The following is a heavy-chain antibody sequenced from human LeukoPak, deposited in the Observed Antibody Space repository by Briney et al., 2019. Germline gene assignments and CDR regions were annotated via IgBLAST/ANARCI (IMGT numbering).Heavy chain of an antibody. CDR3: ARCHYDSSGYGYGMDV. CDR2: ISSSSSYI. Sequence: PGGALRLSCAASGFTFSSYSMNWVRQAPGKGLEWVSSISSSSSYIYYADSVKGRFTISRDNAKNSLYLQMNSLRAEDTAVYYCARCHYDSSGYGYGMDVWGQGTTVTVS. CDR1: GFTFSSYS. V-gene: IGHV3-21*01. J-gene: IGHJ6*02. D-gene: IGHD3-22*01.